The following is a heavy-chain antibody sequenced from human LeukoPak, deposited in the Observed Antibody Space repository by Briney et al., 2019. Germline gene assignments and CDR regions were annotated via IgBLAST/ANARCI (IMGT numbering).Heavy chain of an antibody. CDR2: VSYDGDTE. J-gene: IGHJ4*02. CDR1: GFTFSNYD. Sequence: GGSLRLFCSASGFTFSNYDIHWVRQAPGKGLEWLAVVSYDGDTEYNPDSVTGRFTISRDNSKNTVYLQMDSLRPEDTAVYYCARWGDGKKFDYWGQGTLLTVSS. V-gene: IGHV3-30-3*01. D-gene: IGHD3-16*01. CDR3: ARWGDGKKFDY.